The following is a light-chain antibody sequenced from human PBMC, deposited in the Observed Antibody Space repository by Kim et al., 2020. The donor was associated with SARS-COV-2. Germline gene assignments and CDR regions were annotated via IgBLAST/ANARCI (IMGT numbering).Light chain of an antibody. V-gene: IGKV3-20*01. CDR3: QQYAGSPLT. J-gene: IGKJ4*01. CDR1: QSVTATY. CDR2: GAS. Sequence: EIVLTQSPGTLSLSPGERATLSCRASQSVTATYLAWYQQKPGLAPRLLIYGASSRATGIPDRFSGSGSGTDFTLTISRLEPEDFAVYYCQQYAGSPLTFGGGTKVDIK.